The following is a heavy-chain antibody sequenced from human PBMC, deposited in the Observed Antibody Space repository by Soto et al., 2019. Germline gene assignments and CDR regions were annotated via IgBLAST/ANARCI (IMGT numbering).Heavy chain of an antibody. CDR2: IYYSGST. D-gene: IGHD2-15*01. J-gene: IGHJ2*01. CDR1: GGSISSGGYY. V-gene: IGHV4-31*03. CDR3: ARVGAPYCSGGSCYNWYFDL. Sequence: SETLSLTCTVSGGSISSGGYYWSWIRQHPGKGLDWIGYIYYSGSTYYNPSLRSRVTISVDTSKNQFSLKLSSVTAADTAVYYCARVGAPYCSGGSCYNWYFDLWGRGTLVTVSS.